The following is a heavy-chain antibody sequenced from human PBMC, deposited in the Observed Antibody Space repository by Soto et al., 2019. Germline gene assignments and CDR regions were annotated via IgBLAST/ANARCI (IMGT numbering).Heavy chain of an antibody. CDR2: IIPIFGTA. CDR3: TTEGDIVVVVEKHGPYYGMDV. CDR1: GGTFSSYA. J-gene: IGHJ6*02. Sequence: SVKVSCKASGGTFSSYAISWVRQAPGQGHEWMGGIIPIFGTANYAQKFQVRVTITADESTSTAYMELSSLRSDDTAVYYCTTEGDIVVVVEKHGPYYGMDVWGQGTTVTVSS. V-gene: IGHV1-69*13. D-gene: IGHD2-15*01.